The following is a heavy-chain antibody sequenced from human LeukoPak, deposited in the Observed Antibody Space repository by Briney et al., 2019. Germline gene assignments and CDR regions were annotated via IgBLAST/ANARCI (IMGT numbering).Heavy chain of an antibody. CDR3: ARRANDYGGNSV. D-gene: IGHD4-23*01. Sequence: ASVKVSCKASGYTFTGFYIHWVRQAPGQGLEWMGWISAYNGNTNYAQKLQGRVTMTTDTSTSTAYMELRSLRSDDTAVYYCARRANDYGGNSVWGQGTLVTVSS. CDR1: GYTFTGFY. V-gene: IGHV1-18*04. CDR2: ISAYNGNT. J-gene: IGHJ4*02.